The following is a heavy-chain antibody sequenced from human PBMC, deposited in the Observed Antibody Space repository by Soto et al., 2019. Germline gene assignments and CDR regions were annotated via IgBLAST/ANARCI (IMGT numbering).Heavy chain of an antibody. CDR1: GFPFWTYS. CDR3: AKVIRADSTSSNFYYYSGLDV. J-gene: IGHJ6*02. D-gene: IGHD6-6*01. Sequence: EVKLLESGGGLVQPGGSMRLSCEASGFPFWTYSMSWVRQAPRKGLEWVSGISGSGTATYYTDSVKGRFTVSRDNSRDTLFLQMNSLRGEDTAIYYCAKVIRADSTSSNFYYYSGLDVWGQGTTVTVS. V-gene: IGHV3-23*01. CDR2: ISGSGTAT.